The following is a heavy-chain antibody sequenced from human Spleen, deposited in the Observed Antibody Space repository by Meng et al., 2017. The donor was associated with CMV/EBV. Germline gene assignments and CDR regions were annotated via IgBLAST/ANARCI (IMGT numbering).Heavy chain of an antibody. Sequence: GESLKISCAASGFTFSSYGMHWVRQAPGKGLEWVAVSSSEGSTKYYEDSVKGRFTISRDNSKNTLSLQMNSLRAEDTAVYYCARDTHPRGRKLLYYYYYGMDVWGQGTTVTVSS. V-gene: IGHV3-30*19. CDR1: GFTFSSYG. CDR2: SSSEGSTK. J-gene: IGHJ6*02. CDR3: ARDTHPRGRKLLYYYYYGMDV. D-gene: IGHD2-15*01.